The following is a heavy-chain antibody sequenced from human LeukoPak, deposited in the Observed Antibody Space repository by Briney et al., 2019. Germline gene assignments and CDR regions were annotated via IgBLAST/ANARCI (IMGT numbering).Heavy chain of an antibody. CDR3: ARALVAVVTQYFDY. D-gene: IGHD4-23*01. J-gene: IGHJ4*02. CDR2: INPNSGGT. Sequence: ASVKVSCKASGYTFTGYYMHWVRQAPGQGLEWMGWINPNSGGTNYAQKFQGRVTMTRDTSISTAYMELSRLRSDDTAVYYCARALVAVVTQYFDYWGQGTLVTVSS. CDR1: GYTFTGYY. V-gene: IGHV1-2*02.